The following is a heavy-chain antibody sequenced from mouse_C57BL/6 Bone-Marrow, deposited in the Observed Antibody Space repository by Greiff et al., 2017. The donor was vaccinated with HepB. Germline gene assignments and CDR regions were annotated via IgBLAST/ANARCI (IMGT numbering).Heavy chain of an antibody. D-gene: IGHD2-4*01. V-gene: IGHV14-4*01. CDR2: IDPENGDT. CDR1: GFNIKDDY. CDR3: TTDDYDY. J-gene: IGHJ2*01. Sequence: VQLKESGAELVRPGASVKLSCTASGFNIKDDYMHWVKQRPEQGLEWIGWIDPENGDTEYASKFQGKATITADTSSNTAYLQLSSLTSEDTAVYYCTTDDYDYWGQGTTLTVSS.